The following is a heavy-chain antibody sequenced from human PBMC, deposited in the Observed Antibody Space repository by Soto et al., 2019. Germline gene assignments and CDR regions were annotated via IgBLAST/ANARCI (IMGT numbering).Heavy chain of an antibody. D-gene: IGHD3-22*01. J-gene: IGHJ4*02. V-gene: IGHV3-30*18. CDR1: GFTFSSYG. Sequence: QVQLVESGGGVVQPGRSLRLSCAASGFTFSSYGIHWVRQAPGKGLEWVALISYDGSNKYYADSVKGRFTISRDNSKNTLYLQVNSLRAEDTAMYYCAKDAPYYYDSSGYYGPFDYWGQGTLVTVSS. CDR2: ISYDGSNK. CDR3: AKDAPYYYDSSGYYGPFDY.